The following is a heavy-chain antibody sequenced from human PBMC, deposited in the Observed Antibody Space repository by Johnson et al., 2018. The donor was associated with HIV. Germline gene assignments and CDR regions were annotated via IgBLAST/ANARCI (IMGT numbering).Heavy chain of an antibody. CDR3: AKDMVPWFGELPWAFDAFDM. V-gene: IGHV3-9*01. J-gene: IGHJ3*02. CDR1: GFRFDDYA. Sequence: VQLVESGGGLVQPGRSLRLSCAASGFRFDDYAIHWVRQIPGKGLEWVSGISWNSGSIDYADSVKGRFTISRDNAKNSLYLQMNSLRPEDTALYYCAKDMVPWFGELPWAFDAFDMWGQGTMVTVSS. D-gene: IGHD3-10*01. CDR2: ISWNSGSI.